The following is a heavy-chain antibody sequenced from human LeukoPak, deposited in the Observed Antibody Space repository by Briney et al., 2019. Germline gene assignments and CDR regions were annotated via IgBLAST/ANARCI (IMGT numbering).Heavy chain of an antibody. J-gene: IGHJ4*02. CDR3: AREGSAADDFDY. CDR1: GFTFRTYS. D-gene: IGHD2-2*01. Sequence: GGSLRLSCAASGFTFRTYSMNWVRQAPGKGLEWVSYISGSTANIYYADSVKGRFTISRDNAQNSLYPQMNSLTVEDTAVYYCAREGSAADDFDYWGQGTLVTVSS. V-gene: IGHV3-48*04. CDR2: ISGSTANI.